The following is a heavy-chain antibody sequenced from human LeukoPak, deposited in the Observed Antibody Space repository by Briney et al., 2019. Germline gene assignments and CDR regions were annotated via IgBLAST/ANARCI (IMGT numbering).Heavy chain of an antibody. V-gene: IGHV4-39*01. Sequence: SETLSLTCTVSGGSISSSSYYWGWIRQPPGKGLEWIGSIYYSGSTYYNPSLKSRVTISVDTSKNQFSLKLSSVTAADTAVYYCARLVYKSSSIKFAYRGQGTLVTVSS. CDR3: ARLVYKSSSIKFAY. CDR2: IYYSGST. CDR1: GGSISSSSYY. J-gene: IGHJ4*02. D-gene: IGHD6-6*01.